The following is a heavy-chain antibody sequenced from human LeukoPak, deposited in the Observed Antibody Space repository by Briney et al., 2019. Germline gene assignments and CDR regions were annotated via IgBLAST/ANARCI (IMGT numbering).Heavy chain of an antibody. J-gene: IGHJ6*02. V-gene: IGHV3-66*01. CDR2: IYSGGST. CDR1: GSIVSSNY. CDR3: ARAYGNNGMDV. D-gene: IGHD4-11*01. Sequence: GGSLRLFCAASGSIVSSNYMSWVRQAPGKGLEWVSVIYSGGSTYYADSVKGRFTISRDNSKNTLYLQMNSLRADDTALYYCARAYGNNGMDVWGQGTTVTVSS.